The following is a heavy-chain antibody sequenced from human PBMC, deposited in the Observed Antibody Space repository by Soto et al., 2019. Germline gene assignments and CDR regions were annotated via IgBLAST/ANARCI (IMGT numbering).Heavy chain of an antibody. CDR1: GFTFSTYT. Sequence: EVQLVESGGGLVQPGGSLRLSCAASGFTFSTYTMNWVRQAPGKGLEWLSYITDSGSSIYYADSVKGRFTVSRDNAKNSLYLQMNSLRVEDTAVYYCARGLRLVVTVAYFDYWGQGDLVTVSS. J-gene: IGHJ4*02. V-gene: IGHV3-48*01. CDR2: ITDSGSSI. D-gene: IGHD2-21*01. CDR3: ARGLRLVVTVAYFDY.